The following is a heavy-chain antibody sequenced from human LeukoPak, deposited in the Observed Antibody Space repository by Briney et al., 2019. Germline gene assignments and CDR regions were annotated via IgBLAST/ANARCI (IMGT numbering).Heavy chain of an antibody. J-gene: IGHJ4*02. CDR2: ISYDGSNK. CDR3: AKDPGDY. Sequence: QPGRSLRLSCAASGLTFSTYGMHWVRQAPGKGLEWVAVISYDGSNKYYADSVKGRFTISRDNAKNSLYLQMNSLRAEDTALYYCAKDPGDYWGQGTLVTVSS. V-gene: IGHV3-30*18. CDR1: GLTFSTYG.